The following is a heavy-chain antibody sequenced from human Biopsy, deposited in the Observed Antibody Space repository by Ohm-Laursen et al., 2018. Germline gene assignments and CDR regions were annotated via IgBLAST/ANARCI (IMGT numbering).Heavy chain of an antibody. CDR3: ARDTRWSPYGMDV. D-gene: IGHD4-23*01. V-gene: IGHV3-9*01. CDR1: GFPFDDYA. CDR2: IHWNSGVI. J-gene: IGHJ6*02. Sequence: SLRLSCAASGFPFDDYAMHWVRQVPGKGLEWVAGIHWNSGVIDYVDSVKGRFTISRDNAKKSLYLQMNSLRAEDTAVYCCARDTRWSPYGMDVWGQGTTVTVSS.